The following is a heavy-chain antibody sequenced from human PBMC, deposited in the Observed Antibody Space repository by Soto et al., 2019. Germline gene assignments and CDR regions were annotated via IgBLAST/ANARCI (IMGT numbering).Heavy chain of an antibody. J-gene: IGHJ6*02. Sequence: ASVKVSCKASGGTFSSYAISWVRQAPGQGLEWMGGIIPIFGTANYAQKFQGRVTITADKSTSTAYMELSSLRSEDTAVYYCARSTLPPYYDFWSGPSYYYYCMDVWVQGTTVTVSS. CDR3: ARSTLPPYYDFWSGPSYYYYCMDV. V-gene: IGHV1-69*06. CDR2: IIPIFGTA. D-gene: IGHD3-3*01. CDR1: GGTFSSYA.